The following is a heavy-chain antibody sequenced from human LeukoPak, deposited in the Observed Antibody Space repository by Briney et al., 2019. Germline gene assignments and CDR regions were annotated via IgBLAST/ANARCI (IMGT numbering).Heavy chain of an antibody. Sequence: GGSLRLSCAASGFTVSSNYMSCVRQAPGKGLEWVSGIYSGGSTYYADSVKGRCTISRDNSKNTLYLQMNSLRAEDTAVYYCARDNSSRTGMDVWGQGTTVTVSS. CDR1: GFTVSSNY. CDR3: ARDNSSRTGMDV. V-gene: IGHV3-53*01. CDR2: IYSGGST. D-gene: IGHD6-13*01. J-gene: IGHJ6*02.